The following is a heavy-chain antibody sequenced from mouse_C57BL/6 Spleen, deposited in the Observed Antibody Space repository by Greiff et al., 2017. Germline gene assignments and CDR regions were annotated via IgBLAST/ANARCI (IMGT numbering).Heavy chain of an antibody. Sequence: QVQLQPSGAELVKPGASVKMSCKASGYTFTSYWITWVKQRPGQGLEWIGDIYPGSGSTNYNEKFKSKATLTVDTSSSTAYMQLSSQASEDSAVYYWVRSSNYLFAYGGQGTLVTVSA. CDR3: VRSSNYLFAY. V-gene: IGHV1-55*01. CDR1: GYTFTSYW. J-gene: IGHJ3*01. D-gene: IGHD2-5*01. CDR2: IYPGSGST.